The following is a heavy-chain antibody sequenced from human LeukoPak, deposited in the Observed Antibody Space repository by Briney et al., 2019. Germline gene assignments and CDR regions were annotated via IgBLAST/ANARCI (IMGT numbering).Heavy chain of an antibody. CDR1: GYTFTSYG. CDR3: ARITSYYYDSSGYYGHYYYMDV. J-gene: IGHJ6*03. Sequence: GASAKVSCKASGYTFTSYGISWVRQAPGQGLEWMGWISAYNGNTNYAQKLQGRVTMTTDTSTSTAYMELRSLRSDDTAVYYCARITSYYYDSSGYYGHYYYMDVWGKGTTVTVSS. D-gene: IGHD3-22*01. CDR2: ISAYNGNT. V-gene: IGHV1-18*01.